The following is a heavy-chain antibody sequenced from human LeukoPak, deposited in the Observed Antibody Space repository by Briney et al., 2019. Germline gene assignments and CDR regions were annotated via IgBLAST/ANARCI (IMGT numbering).Heavy chain of an antibody. J-gene: IGHJ5*02. CDR3: ARQVHSAYDGWFDP. D-gene: IGHD5-12*01. Sequence: GGSLRLSCAASGFTFSSYGMHWVRQAPGKGLEWVAVIWYDGTNQNYADSVKGRFTISRDNAKNSLYLQMNSLRAEDTAVYYCARQVHSAYDGWFDPWGQGTLVTVSS. V-gene: IGHV3-33*03. CDR1: GFTFSSYG. CDR2: IWYDGTNQ.